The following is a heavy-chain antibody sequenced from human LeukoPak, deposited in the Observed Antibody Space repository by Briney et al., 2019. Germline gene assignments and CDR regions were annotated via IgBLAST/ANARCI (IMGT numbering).Heavy chain of an antibody. Sequence: PGRSLRFSCAASGFTFGNYGMYGVRQAPGKGLEWVAVIWYDGSNKYYADSVKGRFTISRDNSKNTLYLQMNGLRAEDTAVYYCATVRAAGRSSWYLDYWGQGTLVTVSS. CDR2: IWYDGSNK. J-gene: IGHJ4*02. V-gene: IGHV3-33*01. D-gene: IGHD2-2*01. CDR1: GFTFGNYG. CDR3: ATVRAAGRSSWYLDY.